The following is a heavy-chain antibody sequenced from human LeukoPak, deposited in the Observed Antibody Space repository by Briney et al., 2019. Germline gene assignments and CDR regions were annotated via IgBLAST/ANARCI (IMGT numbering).Heavy chain of an antibody. J-gene: IGHJ4*02. V-gene: IGHV3-23*01. CDR3: AKDRYSSNWYFSDY. CDR2: ISGSGGTT. Sequence: PGGSLRLSCAASGFTFSSYAMNWVRQAPGKGLEWVSVISGSGGTTYYADSVKGRFTISRDNSKNTLYLQMNSLRAEDTAIYYCAKDRYSSNWYFSDYWGQGTLVTVSS. CDR1: GFTFSSYA. D-gene: IGHD6-13*01.